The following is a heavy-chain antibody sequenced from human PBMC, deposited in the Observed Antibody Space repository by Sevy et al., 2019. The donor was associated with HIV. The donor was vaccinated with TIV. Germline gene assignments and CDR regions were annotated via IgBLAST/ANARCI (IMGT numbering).Heavy chain of an antibody. CDR1: GFTFGDYA. D-gene: IGHD3-3*01. CDR2: IRSKAYGGTT. CDR3: TRAYDNRYYDFWSGYKAPDY. Sequence: GGSLRLSCTASGFTFGDYAMSWFRQAPGKGLEWVGFIRSKAYGGTTEYAASVKGRFTISREDSKSIAYLQMNSLKTEDTAVYYCTRAYDNRYYDFWSGYKAPDYWGQGTLVTVSS. J-gene: IGHJ4*02. V-gene: IGHV3-49*03.